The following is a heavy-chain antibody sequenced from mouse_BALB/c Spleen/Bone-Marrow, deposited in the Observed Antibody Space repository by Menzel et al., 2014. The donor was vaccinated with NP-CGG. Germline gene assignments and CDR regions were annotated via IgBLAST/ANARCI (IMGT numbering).Heavy chain of an antibody. V-gene: IGHV1-52*01. Sequence: QVQLQQPGAELVRPGASVKLSCKASGYTFTSFWMNWVKQRPDQGLEWIGRIDPYDSITQYNRIFKDKAILTVDKSSSTAYMQLSSLTSEDSAVYYCSRGLLGLDYWGQGTTLTVSS. CDR2: IDPYDSIT. D-gene: IGHD1-2*01. J-gene: IGHJ2*01. CDR3: SRGLLGLDY. CDR1: GYTFTSFW.